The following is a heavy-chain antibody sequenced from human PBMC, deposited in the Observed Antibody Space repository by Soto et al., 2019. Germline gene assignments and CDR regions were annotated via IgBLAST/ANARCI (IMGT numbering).Heavy chain of an antibody. V-gene: IGHV3-15*01. CDR2: IKSKSDGGTT. CDR1: GFTFTNAW. D-gene: IGHD3-10*01. J-gene: IGHJ5*02. Sequence: PGGSLRLSCVASGFTFTNAWMSWVRQAPGKGLEWVGRIKSKSDGGTTDYATPVKDRFTISRDDSTNTLYLQMTRLKTDDTAVYYCSTDVLLWLGVISWGQGTLVTVSS. CDR3: STDVLLWLGVIS.